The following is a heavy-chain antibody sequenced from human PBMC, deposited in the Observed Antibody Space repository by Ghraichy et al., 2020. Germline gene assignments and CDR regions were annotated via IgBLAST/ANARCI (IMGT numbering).Heavy chain of an antibody. J-gene: IGHJ4*02. CDR3: ARAGGSWNYALDD. Sequence: GGSLRLSCAASGFTFSNSCLTWVRQAPGKGLEWVANIEQDGTEKNYVDSVKGRFTISRDNAKNSLYLQMNSLRAEDTAVYYCARAGGSWNYALDDWRQGTLVTVCS. V-gene: IGHV3-7*01. D-gene: IGHD1-7*01. CDR2: IEQDGTEK. CDR1: GFTFSNSC.